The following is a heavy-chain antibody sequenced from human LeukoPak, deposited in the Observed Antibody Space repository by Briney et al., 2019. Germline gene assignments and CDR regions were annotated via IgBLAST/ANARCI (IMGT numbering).Heavy chain of an antibody. D-gene: IGHD2-21*02. Sequence: SVKVSCKASGGTFSSYAISWVRQAPGQGLEWMGGIIPIFGTANYAQKFQGRVTITADESTSTAYMELSSLRSEDTAVYYCARDPSYCGGDCHPGFTSDYWGQGTLVTVSS. V-gene: IGHV1-69*13. CDR3: ARDPSYCGGDCHPGFTSDY. CDR2: IIPIFGTA. CDR1: GGTFSSYA. J-gene: IGHJ4*02.